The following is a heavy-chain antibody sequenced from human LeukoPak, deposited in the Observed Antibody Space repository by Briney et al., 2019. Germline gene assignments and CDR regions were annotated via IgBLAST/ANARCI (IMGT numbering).Heavy chain of an antibody. V-gene: IGHV3-9*01. J-gene: IGHJ5*02. D-gene: IGHD2-2*01. Sequence: PGRSLRLSCAASGFTFDDYAMHWVRQAPGKGLEWVSGISWNSGSIGYADSVKGRFTISRDNAKNSLYLQMDSLRAEDTALYYCAKSRSPHLFGWFDPWGQGTLVTVSS. CDR3: AKSRSPHLFGWFDP. CDR1: GFTFDDYA. CDR2: ISWNSGSI.